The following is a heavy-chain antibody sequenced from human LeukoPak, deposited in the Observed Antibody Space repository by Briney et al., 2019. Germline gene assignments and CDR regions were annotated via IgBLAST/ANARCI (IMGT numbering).Heavy chain of an antibody. CDR2: ITSSSIYT. V-gene: IGHV3-21*01. CDR1: GFTFSTYN. CDR3: ARRRYMDV. J-gene: IGHJ6*03. Sequence: PGGSLRLSCAASGFTFSTYNMNWVRQAPGKGLEWVSSITSSSIYTFYADSVKGRFTISRDNAKNSLYLQMNSLRAEDTAVYYCARRRYMDVWGKGTTVTVSS.